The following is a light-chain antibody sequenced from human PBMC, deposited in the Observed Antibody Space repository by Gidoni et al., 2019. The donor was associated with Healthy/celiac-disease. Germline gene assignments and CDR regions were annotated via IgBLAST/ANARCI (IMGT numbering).Light chain of an antibody. J-gene: IGKJ1*01. CDR2: KAS. CDR3: QHDNSFRT. CDR1: QSISSW. V-gene: IGKV1-5*03. Sequence: IQMTQSPSTLSASVGDRVTITCRASQSISSWLVWYQQKPGEAPKLLIDKASSLESGVPSMCSGGGSGAEFPLIISSLHADDFANYCCQHDNSFRTFGEGTKVEIK.